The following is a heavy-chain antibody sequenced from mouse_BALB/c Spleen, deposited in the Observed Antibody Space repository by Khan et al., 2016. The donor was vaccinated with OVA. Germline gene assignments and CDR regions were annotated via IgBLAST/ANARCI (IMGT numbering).Heavy chain of an antibody. D-gene: IGHD2-14*01. V-gene: IGHV1-4*01. CDR3: VRDGAYHRNDGWFAY. Sequence: QVQLQQSGAELARPGASVKMSCKASGYTFTSYTIHWIKLRPGQGLEWIGFINPSHGYTNYNQKFKDKATLTADKSSTTVYMQLSSLTSDDSAVYNSVRDGAYHRNDGWFAYWGQGTLVTVSA. J-gene: IGHJ3*01. CDR1: GYTFTSYT. CDR2: INPSHGYT.